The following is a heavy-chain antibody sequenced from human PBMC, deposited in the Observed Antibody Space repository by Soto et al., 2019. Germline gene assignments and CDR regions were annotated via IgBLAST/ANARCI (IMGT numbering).Heavy chain of an antibody. CDR3: AREASTIGNDAFDI. CDR1: GGSFSGYY. V-gene: IGHV4-34*01. CDR2: INHSGST. Sequence: SETLSLTCAVYGGSFSGYYWSWIRQPPGKGLEWIGEINHSGSTNYNPSLKSRVTISVDTSKNQFSLKLSSVTTADTAVYYCAREASTIGNDAFDIWGQGTMVTVSS. D-gene: IGHD5-12*01. J-gene: IGHJ3*02.